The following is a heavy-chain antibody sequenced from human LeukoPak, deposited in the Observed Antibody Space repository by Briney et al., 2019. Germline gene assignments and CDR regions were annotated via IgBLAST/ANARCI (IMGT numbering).Heavy chain of an antibody. D-gene: IGHD6-13*01. V-gene: IGHV3-30*04. Sequence: GGSLRLSCAASGFTFSSFTLHWVRQAPGKGLEWVALISYDGSNYYYADSVKGRFTISRDNSKNTLHLPMNSLRAEDTAVYYCTAGAYSSSWYAYWGQGTLVTVSS. CDR1: GFTFSSFT. J-gene: IGHJ4*02. CDR2: ISYDGSNY. CDR3: TAGAYSSSWYAY.